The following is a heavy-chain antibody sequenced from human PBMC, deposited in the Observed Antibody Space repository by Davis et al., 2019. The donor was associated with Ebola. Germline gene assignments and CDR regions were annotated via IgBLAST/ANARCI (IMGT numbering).Heavy chain of an antibody. Sequence: GGSLRLSCAASGFTFSAYSMNWVRQAPGKGLEWLANMNQDGSAKNYVDSVKGRFTISRDNAKNSLFLQMDSLRDEDTALYYCASGDGRGRSYDMDVWGQGTTVTVSS. V-gene: IGHV3-7*03. J-gene: IGHJ6*02. CDR1: GFTFSAYS. D-gene: IGHD3/OR15-3a*01. CDR2: MNQDGSAK. CDR3: ASGDGRGRSYDMDV.